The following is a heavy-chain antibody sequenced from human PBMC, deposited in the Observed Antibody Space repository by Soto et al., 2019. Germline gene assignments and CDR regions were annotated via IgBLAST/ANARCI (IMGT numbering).Heavy chain of an antibody. CDR1: GYSFTSYW. D-gene: IGHD2-2*01. Sequence: GESLKISCKGSGYSFTSYWIGWVRQMPGKGLEWMGIIYPGDSDTRYNPSFQGQVTISADKSISTAYLQWSSLKASDTAMYYCARLPLVPNTYGDYYSGMDVWGQGTTVTVSS. J-gene: IGHJ6*02. V-gene: IGHV5-51*01. CDR3: ARLPLVPNTYGDYYSGMDV. CDR2: IYPGDSDT.